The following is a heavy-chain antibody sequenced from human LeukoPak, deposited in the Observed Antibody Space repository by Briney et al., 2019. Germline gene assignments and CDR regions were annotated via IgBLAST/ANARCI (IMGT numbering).Heavy chain of an antibody. Sequence: SETLSLTCTVSGGSISSYYWSWIRQPPGKGLEWIGYIYYSGSTNYNPSLKSRVTISVDTSKNQFSLKLSSVTAADTAVYYCARLLWRRGWLYYYYYMDVWGKGTTVTVSS. CDR1: GGSISSYY. CDR2: IYYSGST. V-gene: IGHV4-59*01. D-gene: IGHD5-18*01. J-gene: IGHJ6*03. CDR3: ARLLWRRGWLYYYYYMDV.